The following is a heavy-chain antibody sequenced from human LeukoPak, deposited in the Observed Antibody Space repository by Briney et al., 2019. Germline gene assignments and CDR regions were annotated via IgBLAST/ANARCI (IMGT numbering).Heavy chain of an antibody. J-gene: IGHJ6*03. V-gene: IGHV1-18*01. CDR1: GYTFTNYC. CDR2: ISAYNGNT. Sequence: GASVKVSCKASGYTFTNYCVTWVRQAPGQGLEWMGWISAYNGNTNYAQKLQGRVTMTTDTSKSTAYMELRSLSSDDTAVYYCARETANYYYMDVWGKGTTVTISS. D-gene: IGHD2-21*02. CDR3: ARETANYYYMDV.